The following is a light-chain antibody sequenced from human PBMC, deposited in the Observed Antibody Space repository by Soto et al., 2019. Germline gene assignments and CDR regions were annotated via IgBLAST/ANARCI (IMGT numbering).Light chain of an antibody. V-gene: IGKV3-20*01. CDR3: QHYGNSLWT. CDR2: RTS. J-gene: IGKJ1*01. Sequence: EVVLTPSPGTLSLSPGERATLSCRASESVSSSFLTWYQPKPGQAPRLLIYRTSNRVTGIPDRFSGSGSGTDFTLTISRLEPEDFAVYFCQHYGNSLWTFGQGTKVDIK. CDR1: ESVSSSF.